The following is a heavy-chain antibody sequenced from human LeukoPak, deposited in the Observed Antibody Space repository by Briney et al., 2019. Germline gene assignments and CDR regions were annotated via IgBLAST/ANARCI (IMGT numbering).Heavy chain of an antibody. CDR2: ISANSLHI. CDR1: GFTFNSYW. Sequence: GGSLRLSCAASGFTFNSYWIHWVRQAPGKGLEWVSSISANSLHIFYADSVKGRFTISRDNAKNSLYLQMNNLRVEDTAVYYCVGPDSQFDCWGQGTLVTVSS. CDR3: VGPDSQFDC. D-gene: IGHD3-10*01. V-gene: IGHV3-21*01. J-gene: IGHJ4*02.